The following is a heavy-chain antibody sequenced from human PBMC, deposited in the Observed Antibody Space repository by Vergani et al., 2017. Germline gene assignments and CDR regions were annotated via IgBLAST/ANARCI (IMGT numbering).Heavy chain of an antibody. J-gene: IGHJ4*02. CDR2: IYYSGST. V-gene: IGHV4-59*01. Sequence: QVQLQESGPGLVKPSETLSLTCTVSGGSISSYYWSWIRQPPGKGLEWIGYIYYSGSTNYNPSLKSRVTLSVDTSKNQFSLKLSSVTAADTAVYYCARGGYSSGWFDYWGQGTLVTVSS. CDR3: ARGGYSSGWFDY. CDR1: GGSISSYY. D-gene: IGHD6-19*01.